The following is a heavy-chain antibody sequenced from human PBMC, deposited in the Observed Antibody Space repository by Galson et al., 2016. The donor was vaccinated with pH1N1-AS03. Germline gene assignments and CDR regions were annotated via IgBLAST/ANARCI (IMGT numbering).Heavy chain of an antibody. J-gene: IGHJ3*01. CDR2: INPNSGDT. V-gene: IGHV1-2*06. CDR3: ARDAPIAAPSNLVRVLAFDV. D-gene: IGHD5-24*01. CDR1: GYTFTGYY. Sequence: SVKVSCKASGYTFTGYYMHWVRQAPGQGLEWMGRINPNSGDTDSAQKFQGRVTMTRDTSIDTAYMELRGLTSDDTAVYYCARDAPIAAPSNLVRVLAFDVWGQGTMVSVSS.